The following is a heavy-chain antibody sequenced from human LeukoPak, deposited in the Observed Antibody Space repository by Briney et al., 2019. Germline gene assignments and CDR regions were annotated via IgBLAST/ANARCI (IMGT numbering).Heavy chain of an antibody. Sequence: ASVKVSCKASGYTFTGYYMHWVRQAPGQGLEWMGWINPNSGGTNYTQKFQGRVTMTRDTSISTAYMELSRLRSDDTAVYYCARGATESGYYFDYWGQGTLVTVSS. CDR3: ARGATESGYYFDY. D-gene: IGHD5-24*01. J-gene: IGHJ4*02. CDR1: GYTFTGYY. V-gene: IGHV1-2*02. CDR2: INPNSGGT.